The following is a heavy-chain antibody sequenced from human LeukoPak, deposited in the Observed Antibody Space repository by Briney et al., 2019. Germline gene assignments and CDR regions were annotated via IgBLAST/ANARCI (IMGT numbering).Heavy chain of an antibody. J-gene: IGHJ4*02. CDR3: ASLPRGYSYGYHYFDY. Sequence: PSETLSLTCTVSGGSISGFYWSWIRQPPGKGLEWIGSIYYSGSTYYNPSLKSRVTISVDTSKNQFSLKLSSVTAADTAVYYCASLPRGYSYGYHYFDYWGQGTLVTVSS. D-gene: IGHD5-18*01. V-gene: IGHV4-59*05. CDR2: IYYSGST. CDR1: GGSISGFY.